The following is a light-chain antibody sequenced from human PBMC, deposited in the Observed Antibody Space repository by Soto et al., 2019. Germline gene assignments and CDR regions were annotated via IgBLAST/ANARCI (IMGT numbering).Light chain of an antibody. CDR1: SSNIGAGFD. V-gene: IGLV1-40*01. CDR3: QSYDISLTGFWI. CDR2: ANS. J-gene: IGLJ2*01. Sequence: QSVLTQPPSVSGAPGQRVTISCTGSSSNIGAGFDVHWYQQLPGTAPKLLMYANSRRPSGVPDRFSGSRSGTSASLAITGLQAEDEAHYYCQSYDISLTGFWIFGGGTKLTVL.